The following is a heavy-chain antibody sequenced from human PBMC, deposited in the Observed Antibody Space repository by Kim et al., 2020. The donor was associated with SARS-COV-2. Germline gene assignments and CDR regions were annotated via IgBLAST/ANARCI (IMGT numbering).Heavy chain of an antibody. CDR3: AKGSLRFLEWSPLDY. Sequence: ESCRGRFTISRDKSKNTLYLQMNSLRAEATAVYYCAKGSLRFLEWSPLDYWGQGTLVTVSS. V-gene: IGHV3-30*02. D-gene: IGHD3-3*01. J-gene: IGHJ4*02.